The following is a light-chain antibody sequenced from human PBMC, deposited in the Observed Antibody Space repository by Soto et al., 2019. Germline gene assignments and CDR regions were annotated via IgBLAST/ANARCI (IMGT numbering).Light chain of an antibody. CDR2: DVT. Sequence: QSALTQPASVSGSPGQSIPISCTGTSSDVGAYNLVSWYQHLPDKAPKLIISDVTNRPSGVSDRFSGSQSGNTASLTISGLQAEDEADYSCASLTTPNFVFGSGTKLTVL. CDR1: SSDVGAYNL. CDR3: ASLTTPNFV. V-gene: IGLV2-14*03. J-gene: IGLJ1*01.